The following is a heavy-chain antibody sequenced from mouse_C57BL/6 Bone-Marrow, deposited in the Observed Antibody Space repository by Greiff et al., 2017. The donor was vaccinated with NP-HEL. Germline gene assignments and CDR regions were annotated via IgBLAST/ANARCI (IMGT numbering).Heavy chain of an antibody. CDR2: ISSGSSTI. CDR1: GFTFSDYG. CDR3: ARPAEAY. J-gene: IGHJ3*01. Sequence: EVKLVEPGGGLVKPGGSLKLSCAASGFTFSDYGMHWVRQAPEKGLEWVGYISSGSSTIYYADTVKGRFTISRDNAKNTLFLQMTSLRSGDTAVYYCARPAEAYWGQGALVTVAA. V-gene: IGHV5-17*01.